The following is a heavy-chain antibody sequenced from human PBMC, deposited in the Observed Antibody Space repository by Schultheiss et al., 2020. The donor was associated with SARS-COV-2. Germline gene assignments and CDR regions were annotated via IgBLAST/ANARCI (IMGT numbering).Heavy chain of an antibody. D-gene: IGHD6-19*01. V-gene: IGHV3-33*01. CDR2: IWYDGSNK. J-gene: IGHJ4*02. CDR3: ARDLLSSGWSIDY. Sequence: GGSLRLSCAASGFTFSSYGMHWVRQAPGKGLEWVAVIWYDGSNKYHADSVKGRFTISRDNSKNTLYLQMNSLRAEDTAVYYCARDLLSSGWSIDYWGQGTLVTVSS. CDR1: GFTFSSYG.